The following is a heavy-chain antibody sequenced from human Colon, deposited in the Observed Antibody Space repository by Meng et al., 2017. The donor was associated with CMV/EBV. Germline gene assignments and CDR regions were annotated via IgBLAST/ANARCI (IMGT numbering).Heavy chain of an antibody. V-gene: IGHV4-59*01. D-gene: IGHD3-16*02. CDR1: GDSINDYY. CDR3: ARDNGDYYCGMDV. Sequence: SETLSLTCTVSGDSINDYYWSWIRQSPGKGLEWIGYIYYSGSTHYNPSLEGRVDISIDTSRKHFSLKMTSVTAADTATYYCARDNGDYYCGMDVWGQGTTVTVSS. CDR2: IYYSGST. J-gene: IGHJ6*02.